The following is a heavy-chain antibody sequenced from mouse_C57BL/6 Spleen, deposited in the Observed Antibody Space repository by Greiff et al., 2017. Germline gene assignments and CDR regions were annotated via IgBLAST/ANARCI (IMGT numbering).Heavy chain of an antibody. Sequence: EVMLVESGGGLVQPGGSLKLSCAASGFTFSDYYMYWVRQTPEKRLEWVAYISNGGGSTYYPDTVKGRFTISRDNAKNTLYLQMSRLKSEDTAMYYCARHARYYYGSSYGYFDVWGTGTTVTVSS. CDR3: ARHARYYYGSSYGYFDV. CDR1: GFTFSDYY. D-gene: IGHD1-1*01. V-gene: IGHV5-12*01. CDR2: ISNGGGST. J-gene: IGHJ1*03.